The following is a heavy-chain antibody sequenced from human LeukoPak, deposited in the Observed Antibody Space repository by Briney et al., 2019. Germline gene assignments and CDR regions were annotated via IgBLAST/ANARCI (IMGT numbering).Heavy chain of an antibody. Sequence: GGSLRLSCSAPGFSVTNGWMSWVRQAPGKGLEWVGRIEDRTDGGTTAYAAPVKGRFTISRGDSKNTVYLEMNSLKTEDTAVYFCTTATVVWGVSAYWGQGTLATVSS. J-gene: IGHJ4*02. CDR3: TTATVVWGVSAY. CDR2: IEDRTDGGTT. D-gene: IGHD3-10*01. CDR1: GFSVTNGW. V-gene: IGHV3-15*04.